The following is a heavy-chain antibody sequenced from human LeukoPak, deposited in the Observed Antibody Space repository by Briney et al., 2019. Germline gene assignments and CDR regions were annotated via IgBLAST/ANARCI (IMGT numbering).Heavy chain of an antibody. J-gene: IGHJ3*02. Sequence: PGGSLRLSCEASGFSFSTYTMNWVRQAPGKGLEWVSSISSRSSYIYYADSLKGRFTISRDNAKKSLYLQMNSLRVEDTAVYYCAREGGAGGGWIDAFDIWGQGTMVTVSS. CDR1: GFSFSTYT. CDR2: ISSRSSYI. D-gene: IGHD6-19*01. CDR3: AREGGAGGGWIDAFDI. V-gene: IGHV3-21*01.